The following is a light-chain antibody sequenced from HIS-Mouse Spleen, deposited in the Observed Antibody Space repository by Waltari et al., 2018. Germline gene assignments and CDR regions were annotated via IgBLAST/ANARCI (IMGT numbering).Light chain of an antibody. J-gene: IGLJ1*01. CDR1: NIGRKS. Sequence: SYVLTQPPSVPVAPGKTARITCGGNNIGRKSVHWYQQKPGQAPVLVVYDDSDRPSGIPERFSGSNSGNTATLTISRVEAGDEADYYCQVWDSSSDHPVFGTGTKVTVL. V-gene: IGLV3-21*03. CDR3: QVWDSSSDHPV. CDR2: DDS.